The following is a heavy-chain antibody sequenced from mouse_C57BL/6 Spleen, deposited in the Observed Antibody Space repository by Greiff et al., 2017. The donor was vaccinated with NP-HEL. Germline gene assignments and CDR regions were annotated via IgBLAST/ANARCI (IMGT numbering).Heavy chain of an antibody. D-gene: IGHD3-3*01. V-gene: IGHV5-4*03. CDR3: ALGQDYYAMDY. CDR1: GFTFSSYA. CDR2: ISDGGSYT. J-gene: IGHJ4*01. Sequence: DVMLVESGGGLVKPGGSLKLSCAASGFTFSSYAMSWVRQTPEKRLEWVATISDGGSYTYYPDNVKGRFTISRDNAKNNLYLQMSHLKSEDTAMYYCALGQDYYAMDYWGQGTSVTVSS.